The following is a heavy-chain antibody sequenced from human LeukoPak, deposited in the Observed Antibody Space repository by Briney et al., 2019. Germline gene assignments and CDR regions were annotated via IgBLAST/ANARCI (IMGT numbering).Heavy chain of an antibody. V-gene: IGHV4-34*01. D-gene: IGHD3-9*01. J-gene: IGHJ5*02. Sequence: SETLSLTCAVYGGSFSGYYWSWIHQPPGKGLEWIGEINHSGSTNYNPSLKSRVTISVDTSKNQFSLKLSSVTAADTAVYYCARRVLRYFDWLLPYNWFDPWGQGTLVTVSS. CDR1: GGSFSGYY. CDR3: ARRVLRYFDWLLPYNWFDP. CDR2: INHSGST.